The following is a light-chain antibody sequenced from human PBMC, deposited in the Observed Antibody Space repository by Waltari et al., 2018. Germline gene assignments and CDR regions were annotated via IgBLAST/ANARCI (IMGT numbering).Light chain of an antibody. CDR2: DVS. CDR1: SNDVGGYNS. Sequence: QSALTQPASVSGSPGQSVTIFCAGTSNDVGGYNSVSWYQEHPGQAPRVIIYDVSDRPSVVSDRFSGSQSGNTASLTISGLQAEDEADYYCSSQSSNDVVLFGGGTKLTVL. V-gene: IGLV2-14*01. J-gene: IGLJ2*01. CDR3: SSQSSNDVVL.